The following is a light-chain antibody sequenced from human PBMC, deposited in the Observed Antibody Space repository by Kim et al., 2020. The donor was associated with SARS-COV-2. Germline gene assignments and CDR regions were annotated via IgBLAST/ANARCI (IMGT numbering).Light chain of an antibody. CDR1: SSDVGGYNY. Sequence: SNTISCTGTSSDVGGYNYVAWYQQHPGKAPKLMIYDVSNRPSGVSNRFSGSKSGNTASLTSSGLQAEDEADYYCSSYTSSSTLYVVFGGGTQLTVL. CDR2: DVS. V-gene: IGLV2-14*03. J-gene: IGLJ2*01. CDR3: SSYTSSSTLYVV.